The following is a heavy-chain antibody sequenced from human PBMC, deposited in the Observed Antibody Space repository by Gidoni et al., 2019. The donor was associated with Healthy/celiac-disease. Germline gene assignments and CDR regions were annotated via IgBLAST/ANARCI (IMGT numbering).Heavy chain of an antibody. CDR2: FSSSSGYI. V-gene: IGHV3-21*01. CDR1: GFTVSRYC. J-gene: IGHJ2*01. D-gene: IGHD5-12*01. Sequence: EVPLVESGGGLVTRGGSLRRPGAACGFTVSRYCLNWVRQAPGQGLEWVSSFSSSSGYIYYADSVKGRFTISRDNAKNSLYLQMNSLRAEDTAVYYCARVMATIDWYFDLWGRGTLVTVSS. CDR3: ARVMATIDWYFDL.